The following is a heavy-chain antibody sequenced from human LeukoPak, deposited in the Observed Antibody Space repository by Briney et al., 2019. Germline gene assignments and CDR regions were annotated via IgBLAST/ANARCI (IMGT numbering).Heavy chain of an antibody. CDR3: AGGTGWIFDK. J-gene: IGHJ4*02. Sequence: PGGSLTLSCAASGLTFTNYWMTWVRQAPGKGLEWVANINQDGSEQYYVDSVKGRFTISRDNAKTSLYLQMNSLRAEDTAVYYCAGGTGWIFDKWGQGTLVTLSS. D-gene: IGHD3/OR15-3a*01. V-gene: IGHV3-7*01. CDR1: GLTFTNYW. CDR2: INQDGSEQ.